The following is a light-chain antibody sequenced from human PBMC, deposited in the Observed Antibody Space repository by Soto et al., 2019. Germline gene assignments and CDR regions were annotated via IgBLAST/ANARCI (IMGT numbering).Light chain of an antibody. V-gene: IGLV2-14*02. CDR1: SSDVGSYNF. Sequence: QSALTQPASVSGSPGQSITISCTGTSSDVGSYNFVSWYQQHPDKAPKLMIYEVSKRPSGVSHRFSGSKSGNTASLTISGLQPEDEADYYCYSYTATNTPVFGTGTKVTVL. J-gene: IGLJ1*01. CDR3: YSYTATNTPV. CDR2: EVS.